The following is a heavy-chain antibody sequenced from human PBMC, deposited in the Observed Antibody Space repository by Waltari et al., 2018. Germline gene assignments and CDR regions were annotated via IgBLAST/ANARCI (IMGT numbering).Heavy chain of an antibody. J-gene: IGHJ3*02. V-gene: IGHV3-48*04. D-gene: IGHD2-15*01. CDR3: AREGLARIRDAFDI. CDR1: GFTFSSYS. CDR2: ISSSSSTI. Sequence: EVQLVESGGGLVQPGGSLRLSCAASGFTFSSYSMNWVRQAPGKGLEWVSYISSSSSTIYYADSVKGRFTISRDNAKNSLYLQMNSLRAEDTAVYYCAREGLARIRDAFDIWGQGTMVTVSS.